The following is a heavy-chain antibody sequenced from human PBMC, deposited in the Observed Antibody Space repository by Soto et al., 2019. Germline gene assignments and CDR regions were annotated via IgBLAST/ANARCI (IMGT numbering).Heavy chain of an antibody. CDR3: AREYREYYYDSRGYYPSAFDI. CDR1: GYTFTSYG. Sequence: GASVKVSCKASGYTFTSYGISWVRQAPGQGLEWMGWISAYNGNTNYAQKLQGRVTMTTDTSTSTAYMELRSLRSDDTAVYYCAREYREYYYDSRGYYPSAFDIWGQGAMVTV. CDR2: ISAYNGNT. V-gene: IGHV1-18*01. J-gene: IGHJ3*02. D-gene: IGHD3-22*01.